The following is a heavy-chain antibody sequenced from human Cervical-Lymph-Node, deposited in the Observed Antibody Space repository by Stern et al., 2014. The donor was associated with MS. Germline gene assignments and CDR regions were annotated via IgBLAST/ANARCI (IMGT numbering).Heavy chain of an antibody. D-gene: IGHD6-13*01. J-gene: IGHJ5*02. CDR2: IFPVFGTT. Sequence: VQLVESEAEVTKPGSSGKVSCKASGGTFSKFPSSWVRQAPGQGLEWMGGIFPVFGTTTDSQEFRGRVTITADVSTSTVYMELSSLRSDDTAVYYCALSSETSDRWYSLGYDLWGQGTLVTVSS. CDR3: ALSSETSDRWYSLGYDL. CDR1: GGTFSKFP. V-gene: IGHV1-69*01.